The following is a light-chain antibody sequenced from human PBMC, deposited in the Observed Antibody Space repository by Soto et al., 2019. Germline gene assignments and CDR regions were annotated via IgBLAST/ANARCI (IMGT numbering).Light chain of an antibody. V-gene: IGKV3-11*01. J-gene: IGKJ4*01. CDR2: DAS. CDR1: QSVGSY. Sequence: EIFLSHSAATRSVCPGERAALSFRASQSVGSYLAWYQQKPGQAPRLLIYDASNRATGIPARFSGSGSGTDFILIISGLETEDSAVYYCQQRSNGLTFGGGTKVDIK. CDR3: QQRSNGLT.